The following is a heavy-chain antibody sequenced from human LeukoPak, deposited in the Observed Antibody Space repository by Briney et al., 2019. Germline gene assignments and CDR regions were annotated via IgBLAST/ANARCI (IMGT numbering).Heavy chain of an antibody. V-gene: IGHV1-69*13. CDR3: AREVPISGYDHSFDY. D-gene: IGHD5-12*01. CDR2: IIPIFGTA. J-gene: IGHJ4*02. CDR1: RGTFSSYA. Sequence: SVQVSCKASRGTFSSYAISWVRQAPGQGLEWMGGIIPIFGTANYAQKFQGRVTITADESTSTAYMELSSLRAEDTAVYYCAREVPISGYDHSFDYWGQGTLVTVSS.